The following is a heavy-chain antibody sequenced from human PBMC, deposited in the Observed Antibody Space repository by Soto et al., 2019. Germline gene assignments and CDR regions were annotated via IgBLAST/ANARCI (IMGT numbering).Heavy chain of an antibody. V-gene: IGHV3-30*18. D-gene: IGHD3-10*02. CDR3: AKGCVPGFTSRLGPYLDY. Sequence: GGSLRLSCAASGFTFSSYGMHWVRQAPGKGLEWVAVISYDGSNKYYADSVKGRFTISRDNSKNTLYLQMNSLRAEDTAVYYCAKGCVPGFTSRLGPYLDYWGQGTLVTVSS. CDR2: ISYDGSNK. CDR1: GFTFSSYG. J-gene: IGHJ4*02.